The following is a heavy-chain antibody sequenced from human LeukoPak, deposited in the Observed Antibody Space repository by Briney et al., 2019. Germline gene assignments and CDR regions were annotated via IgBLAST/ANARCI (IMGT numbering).Heavy chain of an antibody. J-gene: IGHJ4*02. CDR1: GFTFNTYG. Sequence: GGSLRLSCAASGFTFNTYGMSWVRQAPGKGLEWVSGISGSGGATYYADSVKGRFTTSRDDPHNTLYLQMNSLRAEDTAVYFCARGGVDYYGSGTYYLMYYFDYWGQGALVTVSS. CDR2: ISGSGGAT. D-gene: IGHD3-10*01. CDR3: ARGGVDYYGSGTYYLMYYFDY. V-gene: IGHV3-23*01.